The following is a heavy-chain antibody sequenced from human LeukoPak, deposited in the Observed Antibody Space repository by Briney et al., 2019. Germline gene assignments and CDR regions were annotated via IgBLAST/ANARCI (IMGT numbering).Heavy chain of an antibody. CDR3: ARLGGNAYYYYYYMDV. V-gene: IGHV4-59*12. CDR1: GGSISSYY. Sequence: KPSETLSLTCTVSGGSISSYYWSWIRQPPGKGLEWIGYIYYSGSTNYNPSLKSRVTISVDTSKNQFSLKLSSVTAADTAVYYCARLGGNAYYYYYYMDVWGKGTTVTISS. CDR2: IYYSGST. D-gene: IGHD4-23*01. J-gene: IGHJ6*03.